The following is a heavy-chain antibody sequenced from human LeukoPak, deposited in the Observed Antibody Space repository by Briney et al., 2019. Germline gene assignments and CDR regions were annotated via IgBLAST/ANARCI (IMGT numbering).Heavy chain of an antibody. J-gene: IGHJ6*03. Sequence: SETLSLTCTVSGGSISSYYWSWIRQPAGKGLEWIGRIYTSGSTNYNPSLKSRVTMSVDTSKNQFSLKLSSVTAADTAVYYCARVEQRLDPYYYYMDVWGKGTTVTVSS. D-gene: IGHD6-25*01. CDR1: GGSISSYY. CDR2: IYTSGST. CDR3: ARVEQRLDPYYYYMDV. V-gene: IGHV4-4*07.